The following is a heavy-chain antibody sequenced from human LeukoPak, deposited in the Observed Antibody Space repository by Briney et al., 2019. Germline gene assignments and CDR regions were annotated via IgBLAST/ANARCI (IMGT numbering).Heavy chain of an antibody. CDR1: GYTFTSYG. V-gene: IGHV1-18*01. J-gene: IGHJ5*02. D-gene: IGHD5-18*01. Sequence: ASVKVSCKASGYTFTSYGISWVRQAPGQGLEWMGWISAYNGNTNYAQKPQGRVTMTTDTSASTAYMELRSLRSDDTAVYYCARSGDTAMVLYNWFDPWGQGTLVTVSS. CDR2: ISAYNGNT. CDR3: ARSGDTAMVLYNWFDP.